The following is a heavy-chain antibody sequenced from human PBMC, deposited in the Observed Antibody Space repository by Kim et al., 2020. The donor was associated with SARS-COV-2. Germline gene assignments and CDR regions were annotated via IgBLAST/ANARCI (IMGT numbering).Heavy chain of an antibody. CDR2: IKHDGNEK. J-gene: IGHJ6*02. V-gene: IGHV3-7*03. CDR1: GFTFSDYW. CDR3: ARRGVCSGVGYSPYYHGLDV. Sequence: GGSLRLSCAVSGFTFSDYWMSWVRQGPGKGLEWVATIKHDGNEKYYMDSVKGRFTISRDNARKALYLEMDSLRVEDTAVYYCARRGVCSGVGYSPYYHGLDVWGQGTTVAVSS. D-gene: IGHD3-10*01.